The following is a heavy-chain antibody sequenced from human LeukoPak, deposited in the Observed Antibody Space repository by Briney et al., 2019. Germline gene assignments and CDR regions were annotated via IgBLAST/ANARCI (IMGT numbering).Heavy chain of an antibody. J-gene: IGHJ2*01. CDR2: ISSSGSTI. Sequence: PGGSLRLSCAASGFTFSSYEMNWVRQAPGKGLEWVSYISSSGSTIYYADSVKGRFTISRDNAKNSLYLQMNSLRAEDTAVYYCARWGSSDWGYFDLWGRGTLVTVSS. V-gene: IGHV3-48*03. CDR1: GFTFSSYE. CDR3: ARWGSSDWGYFDL. D-gene: IGHD6-19*01.